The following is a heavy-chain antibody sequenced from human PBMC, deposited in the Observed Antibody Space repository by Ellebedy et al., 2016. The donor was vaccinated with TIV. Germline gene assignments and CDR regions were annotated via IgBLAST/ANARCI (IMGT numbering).Heavy chain of an antibody. V-gene: IGHV1-46*01. Sequence: APVKVSCXASGYTFTSYYMHWVRQAPGQGLEWMGIINPSDGSTTYAQKLQGRVTMTRDTSTSTVYMELSSLRSEDTAVYYCARALEGMDYYDSSGYFFDYWGQGTLVTVSS. J-gene: IGHJ4*02. CDR1: GYTFTSYY. CDR3: ARALEGMDYYDSSGYFFDY. CDR2: INPSDGST. D-gene: IGHD3-22*01.